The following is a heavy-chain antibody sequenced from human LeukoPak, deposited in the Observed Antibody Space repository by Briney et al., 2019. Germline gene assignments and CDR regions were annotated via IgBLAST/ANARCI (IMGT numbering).Heavy chain of an antibody. CDR1: GGTFSSYA. CDR2: IIPILGIA. CDR3: ASRGQYSSSWFAFGY. V-gene: IGHV1-69*04. J-gene: IGHJ4*02. D-gene: IGHD6-13*01. Sequence: GSSVKVSCKASGGTFSSYAISWVRQAPGQGLEWMGRIIPILGIANYAQKFQGRVTITADKSTSTAYMELSSLRSEDTAVYYCASRGQYSSSWFAFGYWGQGTLVTVSS.